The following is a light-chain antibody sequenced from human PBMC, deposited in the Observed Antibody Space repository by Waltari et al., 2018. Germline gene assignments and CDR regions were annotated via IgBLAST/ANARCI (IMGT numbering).Light chain of an antibody. CDR2: DVT. V-gene: IGLV2-11*01. J-gene: IGLJ3*02. CDR1: SSHVGGYTY. CDR3: SSYAGTYTGV. Sequence: QPALTQPRSVSESPGQSLPISCTGTSSHVGGYTYISWYQHHPGKAPKLIIYDVTKRPSGVPDRFSASKSGNTASLTISGLRAEDEADYYCSSYAGTYTGVFGGGTNLTVL.